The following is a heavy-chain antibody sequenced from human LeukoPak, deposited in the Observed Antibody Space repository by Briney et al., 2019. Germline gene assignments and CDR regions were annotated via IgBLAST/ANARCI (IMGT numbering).Heavy chain of an antibody. CDR3: AKETGRWELE. CDR1: GFTFSSYG. V-gene: IGHV3-30*18. Sequence: GGSLRLSCAASGFTFSSYGIHWVRQAPGKGLEWVAVISNDGSNKYYADSVKGRFTISGDNSKNTLYLQMNSLRAEDTAVYYCAKETGRWELEWGQGTLVTVSS. D-gene: IGHD1-26*01. CDR2: ISNDGSNK. J-gene: IGHJ4*02.